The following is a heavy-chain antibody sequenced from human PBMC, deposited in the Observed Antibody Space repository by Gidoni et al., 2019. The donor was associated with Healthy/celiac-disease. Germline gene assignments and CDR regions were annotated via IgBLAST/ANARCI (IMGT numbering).Heavy chain of an antibody. J-gene: IGHJ5*02. Sequence: QVQLQQWGAGLLKPSETLSLTCAVYGGSFSGYYWSWIRQPPGKGLEWIGEINHSGSTNYNPSLKSRVTISVDTSKNQFSLKLSSVTAADTAVYYCARTRGRYCRGGSCYSVGFDPWGQGTLVTVSS. CDR2: INHSGST. CDR1: GGSFSGYY. V-gene: IGHV4-34*01. D-gene: IGHD2-15*01. CDR3: ARTRGRYCRGGSCYSVGFDP.